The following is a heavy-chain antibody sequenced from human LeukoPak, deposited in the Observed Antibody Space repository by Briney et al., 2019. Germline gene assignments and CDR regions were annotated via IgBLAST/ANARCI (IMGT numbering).Heavy chain of an antibody. CDR3: ARGATAGRFSLRPTGAYYMDV. CDR2: ISAYNGHT. V-gene: IGHV1-18*01. Sequence: GASVKVSCKASGYTFNSYGISWVRQAPGQGLEWMGWISAYNGHTNYAQKFQGRVTMTTDTSINTAYMELSSLRFDDTAVYYCARGATAGRFSLRPTGAYYMDVWGKGTTVTVSS. CDR1: GYTFNSYG. J-gene: IGHJ6*03. D-gene: IGHD6-13*01.